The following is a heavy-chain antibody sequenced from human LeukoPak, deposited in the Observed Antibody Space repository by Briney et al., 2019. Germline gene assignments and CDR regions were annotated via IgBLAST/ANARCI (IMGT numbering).Heavy chain of an antibody. D-gene: IGHD3-22*01. CDR3: ARTPSYDSSGSPAYYFDY. CDR1: GGSISSSSYY. V-gene: IGHV4-39*07. CDR2: IYYSGST. J-gene: IGHJ4*02. Sequence: SETPSLTCTVSGGSISSSSYYWGWIRQPPGKGLEGIGSIYYSGSTYYNPSLKSRVTISVDTSKNQFSLKLSSVTAADTAVYYCARTPSYDSSGSPAYYFDYWGQGTLVTVSS.